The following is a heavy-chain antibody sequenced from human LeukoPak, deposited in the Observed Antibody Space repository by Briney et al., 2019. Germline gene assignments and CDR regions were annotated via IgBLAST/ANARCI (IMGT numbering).Heavy chain of an antibody. J-gene: IGHJ3*02. CDR3: ARVNTMVRGVIRAFDI. CDR2: IYYSGST. Sequence: PSETLSLTCTVSGGSISSYYRSWIRQPTGKGLEWIGYIYYSGSTNYNPSLKSRVTISVDTSKNQFSLKLSSVTAADTAVYYCARVNTMVRGVIRAFDIWGQGTMVTVSS. D-gene: IGHD3-10*01. CDR1: GGSISSYY. V-gene: IGHV4-59*01.